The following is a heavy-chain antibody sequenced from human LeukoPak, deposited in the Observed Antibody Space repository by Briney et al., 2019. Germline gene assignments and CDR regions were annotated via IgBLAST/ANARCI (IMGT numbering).Heavy chain of an antibody. D-gene: IGHD6-19*01. Sequence: SVKVSCKASGYSFSSYAISWVRQAPGQGLEWMGGIIPIFGTANYAQKFQGRVTITADESTSTAYMELSSLRSEDTAVYYCARDRSSGWSQEPYYYYGMDVWGQGTTVTVSS. CDR1: GYSFSSYA. J-gene: IGHJ6*02. CDR3: ARDRSSGWSQEPYYYYGMDV. CDR2: IIPIFGTA. V-gene: IGHV1-69*13.